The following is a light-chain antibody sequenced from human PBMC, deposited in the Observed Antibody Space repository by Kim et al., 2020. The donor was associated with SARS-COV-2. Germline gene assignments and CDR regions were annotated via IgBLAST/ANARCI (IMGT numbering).Light chain of an antibody. CDR3: QQYADWPLT. V-gene: IGKV3D-15*01. CDR1: QSVSSN. J-gene: IGKJ2*01. Sequence: SESPGERATLPCRASQSVSSNLGWYEKKPGQAPRLLIYATSTRATGVPARFSGSGSGTEFSLTISSLQSEDFAVYYCQQYADWPLTFGQGTKLEFK. CDR2: ATS.